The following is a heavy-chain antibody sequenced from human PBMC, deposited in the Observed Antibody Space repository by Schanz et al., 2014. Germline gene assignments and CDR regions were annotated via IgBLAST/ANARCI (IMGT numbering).Heavy chain of an antibody. CDR3: ASPPISVAGRLADY. CDR2: IDYAGST. Sequence: QVHLVESGGGVVQPGRSLRLSCAASGFTFSSYGMHWVRQAPGRGLEWVSLIDYAGSTNYADSVKGRMTVSRDTSKNALFLQMNNLRAEDTAVYYCASPPISVAGRLADYWGQGILVAVSS. CDR1: GFTFSSYG. J-gene: IGHJ4*02. D-gene: IGHD6-19*01. V-gene: IGHV3-NL1*01.